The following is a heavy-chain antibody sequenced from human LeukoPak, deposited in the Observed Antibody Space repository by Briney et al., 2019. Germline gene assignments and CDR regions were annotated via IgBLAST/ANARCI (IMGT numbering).Heavy chain of an antibody. CDR1: GFTVSSNY. Sequence: GGSLRLSCAASGFTVSSNYMSWVRQAPGRGLEWVSVIYSGGSTYYADSVEGRFTISRDNSKNTLFLQMNSLRAGDTAVYYCARGTVTMVVSWGQRTLVTVSS. V-gene: IGHV3-66*01. D-gene: IGHD3-22*01. J-gene: IGHJ5*02. CDR3: ARGTVTMVVS. CDR2: IYSGGST.